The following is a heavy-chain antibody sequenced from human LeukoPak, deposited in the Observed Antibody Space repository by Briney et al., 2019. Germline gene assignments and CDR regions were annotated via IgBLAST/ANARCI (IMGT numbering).Heavy chain of an antibody. Sequence: KSGGSLRLSCAASGFTFSDYYMSWIRQAPGKGLEWVSAISGSGGSTYYADSVKGRFTISRDNSKNTLYLQMNSLRAEDTAVYYCAIHHGSGSPNFDYWGQGTLVTVSS. CDR1: GFTFSDYY. J-gene: IGHJ4*02. D-gene: IGHD3-10*01. V-gene: IGHV3-23*01. CDR2: ISGSGGST. CDR3: AIHHGSGSPNFDY.